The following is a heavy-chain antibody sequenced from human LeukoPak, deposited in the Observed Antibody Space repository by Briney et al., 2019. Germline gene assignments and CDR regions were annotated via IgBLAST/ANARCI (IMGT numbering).Heavy chain of an antibody. V-gene: IGHV4-34*01. D-gene: IGHD5-18*01. J-gene: IGHJ4*02. CDR1: GGSFSGYY. Sequence: SETLSLTCAVYGGSFSGYYWSWIRQPPGRGLEWIGEINHSGSTNYNPSLKSRVTISVDTSKNQFSLKLSSVTAADTAVYYCARYYGYSYGYGYWGQGTLVTVSS. CDR2: INHSGST. CDR3: ARYYGYSYGYGY.